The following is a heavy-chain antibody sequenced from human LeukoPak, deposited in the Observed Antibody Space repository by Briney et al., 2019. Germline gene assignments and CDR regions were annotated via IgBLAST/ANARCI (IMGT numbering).Heavy chain of an antibody. CDR1: GFTFDDYG. CDR3: ARDPWGTEENRNYGWFDP. D-gene: IGHD1-7*01. Sequence: GGSLRLSCAASGFTFDDYGMSWFRQAPAKGLEWVSGINWNGGSTGYADSVKGRFTISRDNAKNSLYLQMNSLRAEDTALYYCARDPWGTEENRNYGWFDPWGQGTLVTVSS. CDR2: INWNGGST. J-gene: IGHJ5*02. V-gene: IGHV3-20*04.